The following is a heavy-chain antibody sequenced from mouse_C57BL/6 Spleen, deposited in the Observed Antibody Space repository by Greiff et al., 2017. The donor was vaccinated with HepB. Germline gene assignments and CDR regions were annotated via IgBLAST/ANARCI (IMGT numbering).Heavy chain of an antibody. D-gene: IGHD1-1*01. CDR3: ARGGYGSRYFDV. Sequence: VQLKESGPVLVKPGASVKMSCKASGYTFTDYYMNWVKQSHGKSLEWIGVINPYNGGTSYNQKFKGKATLTVDKSSSTAYMELNSLTSEDSAVYYCARGGYGSRYFDVWGTGTTVTVSS. CDR1: GYTFTDYY. J-gene: IGHJ1*03. V-gene: IGHV1-19*01. CDR2: INPYNGGT.